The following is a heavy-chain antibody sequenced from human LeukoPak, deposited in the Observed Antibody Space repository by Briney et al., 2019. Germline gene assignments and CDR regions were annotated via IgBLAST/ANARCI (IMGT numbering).Heavy chain of an antibody. CDR1: GYTFTSYG. J-gene: IGHJ3*02. CDR2: ISAYNGNT. D-gene: IGHD3-22*01. CDR3: ARDLGDSSGYYQPSAFDI. V-gene: IGHV1-18*01. Sequence: ASVKVSCKASGYTFTSYGISWVRQAPGQGLEWMGWISAYNGNTNYAQKLQGRVTMTTDTSTSTAYMELRSLRSDDTAVYYCARDLGDSSGYYQPSAFDIWGQGTMVTVSS.